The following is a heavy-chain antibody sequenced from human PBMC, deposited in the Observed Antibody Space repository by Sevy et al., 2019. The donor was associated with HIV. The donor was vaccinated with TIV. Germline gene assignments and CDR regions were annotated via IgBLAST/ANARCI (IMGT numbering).Heavy chain of an antibody. CDR1: GYTFTGSY. J-gene: IGHJ6*02. CDR3: ARESGQGGGYYYYYFGLDV. D-gene: IGHD3-16*01. Sequence: ASVQVSCKASGYTFTGSYIHWVRQAPGQGLEWMGRIKPNTGGTDYAQRFQGRITLTRDTSISTAYMELSSLRSDDTAVYYCARESGQGGGYYYYYFGLDVWGQGTTVTVSS. CDR2: IKPNTGGT. V-gene: IGHV1-2*06.